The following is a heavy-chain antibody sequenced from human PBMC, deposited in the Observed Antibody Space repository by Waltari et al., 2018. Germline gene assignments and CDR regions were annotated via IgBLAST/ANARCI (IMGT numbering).Heavy chain of an antibody. CDR1: GFTFSSYG. V-gene: IGHV3-30*18. J-gene: IGHJ3*02. D-gene: IGHD1-1*01. Sequence: QVQLVESGGGVVQPGRSLRLSCAASGFTFSSYGMHWVSQSHGKGLEWVAVIWYDGSNKYYAESVKGRFTIYRDNSKNTLYLKMNSVRAEDTAMYYCAKDSSELERPLRAFDIWGQGTMVTVSS. CDR2: IWYDGSNK. CDR3: AKDSSELERPLRAFDI.